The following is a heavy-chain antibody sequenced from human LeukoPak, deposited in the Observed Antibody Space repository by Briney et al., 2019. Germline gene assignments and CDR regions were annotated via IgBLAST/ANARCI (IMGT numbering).Heavy chain of an antibody. J-gene: IGHJ4*02. Sequence: SETLSLTCTVSGGSISSSSYYWGWIRQPPGKGLEWIGSIYYSGSTYHNPSLKSRVTISVDTSKNQFSLKLSSVTAADTAVYYCARTRISMYYYDSSGEGFFDYWGQGTLVTVSS. CDR3: ARTRISMYYYDSSGEGFFDY. V-gene: IGHV4-39*01. D-gene: IGHD3-22*01. CDR2: IYYSGST. CDR1: GGSISSSSYY.